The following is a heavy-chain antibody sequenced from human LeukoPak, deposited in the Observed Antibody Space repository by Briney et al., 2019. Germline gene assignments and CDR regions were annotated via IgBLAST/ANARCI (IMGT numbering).Heavy chain of an antibody. D-gene: IGHD1-26*01. CDR3: RGRSGSSYTTVDY. CDR2: ISYDGSNK. CDR1: GFTFSSYG. J-gene: IGHJ4*02. Sequence: GGSLRLSCAASGFTFSSYGMHWVRQAPGKGLEWVAVISYDGSNKYYADSVKGRFTISRDNSKNTLYLQMNSLRAEDTAVYYCRGRSGSSYTTVDYWGQGTLVTVSS. V-gene: IGHV3-30*03.